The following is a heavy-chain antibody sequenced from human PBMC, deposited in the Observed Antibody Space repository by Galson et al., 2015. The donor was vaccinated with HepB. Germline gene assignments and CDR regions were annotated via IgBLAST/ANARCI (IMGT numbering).Heavy chain of an antibody. CDR2: INPSGGSP. V-gene: IGHV1-46*01. Sequence: SVKVSCKASGYTFINFYIHWVRQAPGQGLEWMGIINPSGGSPNYAQKFRGRLTVTRDTSTSTVFMELNSLTSGDTAVYFCARAAVPGIDYFDYWGQGNLVTVSS. J-gene: IGHJ4*02. CDR3: ARAAVPGIDYFDY. CDR1: GYTFINFY. D-gene: IGHD6-19*01.